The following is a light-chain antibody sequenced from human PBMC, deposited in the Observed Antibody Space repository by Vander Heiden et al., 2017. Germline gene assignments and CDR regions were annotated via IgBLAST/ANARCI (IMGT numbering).Light chain of an antibody. CDR1: QSVLYSSNNKNY. CDR2: WAS. CDR3: QQYDSNLLYT. J-gene: IGKJ2*01. Sequence: DIVMTQSPDSLAVSLGERATINCKSSQSVLYSSNNKNYLAWYQQKPGQPPKLLIYWASTRESGVPDRFSGSGYGTDFTLTISSLQAEDVAVYYCQQYDSNLLYTFGQGTKLEIK. V-gene: IGKV4-1*01.